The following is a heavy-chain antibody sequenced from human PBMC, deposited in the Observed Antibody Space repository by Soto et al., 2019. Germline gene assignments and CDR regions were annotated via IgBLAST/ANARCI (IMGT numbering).Heavy chain of an antibody. Sequence: QVQLVESGGGVFQPEKSLRLSCAASGFTFTNYGMQVVRQAPGKGLEWVEGIWLDGTNKNYADSVKGRFTISRDNYTKTLYLQMDTQRDDSTAVYYCVRDYTYVSGASYGHNWFDPWGQGTLVSFSS. D-gene: IGHD3-10*01. J-gene: IGHJ5*02. CDR3: VRDYTYVSGASYGHNWFDP. CDR2: IWLDGTNK. V-gene: IGHV3-33*01. CDR1: GFTFTNYG.